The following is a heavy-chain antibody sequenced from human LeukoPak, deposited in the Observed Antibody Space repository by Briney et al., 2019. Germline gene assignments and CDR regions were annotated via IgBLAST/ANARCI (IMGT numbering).Heavy chain of an antibody. V-gene: IGHV4-38-2*02. J-gene: IGHJ6*03. CDR1: GYSISSGYY. D-gene: IGHD1-26*01. Sequence: SETLSLTCIVSGYSISSGYYWGWIRQPPGKGLEWIGTIYRSGSTYSNPSLRGRVTISVDTSKNQFSLKLSSVTAADTAVYYCARTGAGYYYYYMDVWGKGTTVTVSS. CDR3: ARTGAGYYYYYMDV. CDR2: IYRSGST.